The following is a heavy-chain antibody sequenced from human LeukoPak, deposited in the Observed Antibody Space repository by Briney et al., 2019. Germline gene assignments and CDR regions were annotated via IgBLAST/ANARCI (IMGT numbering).Heavy chain of an antibody. CDR3: ARALREYSSSWFSDF. Sequence: GASVKVSCRASGYTFRSYGISWVRQAPGQGLEWMGWISPYSGSTNYPQKFQGRVTVTTDTSTSTAYMELRSLRSDDTAVHFCARALREYSSSWFSDFWGQGTLVTVSS. CDR1: GYTFRSYG. CDR2: ISPYSGST. V-gene: IGHV1-18*01. D-gene: IGHD6-13*01. J-gene: IGHJ4*02.